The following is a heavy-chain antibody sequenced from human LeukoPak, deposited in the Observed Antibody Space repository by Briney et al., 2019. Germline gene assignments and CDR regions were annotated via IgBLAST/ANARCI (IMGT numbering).Heavy chain of an antibody. CDR1: GGSISSYY. CDR3: ARGRYCSSTSCPGDAFDI. V-gene: IGHV4-4*07. D-gene: IGHD2-2*01. J-gene: IGHJ3*02. CDR2: IYTSGST. Sequence: SETLSLTCTVSGGSISSYYWSWIRQPAGKGLEWIGRIYTSGSTNYNPSLKSRVTMSVDTSKTQFSLKLSSVTAADTAVYYCARGRYCSSTSCPGDAFDIWGQGTMVTVSS.